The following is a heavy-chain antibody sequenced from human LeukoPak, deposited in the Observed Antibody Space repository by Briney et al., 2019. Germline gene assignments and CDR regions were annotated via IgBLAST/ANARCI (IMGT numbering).Heavy chain of an antibody. CDR1: GFXFSSYA. V-gene: IGHV3-23*01. Sequence: GGSLRLSCAASGFXFSSYAISWVRQAPGKGLEWVSAMSGSGGSTYHADSVKGRFSISRDNSKNTLHLQMNSLRAEDTAVYYCAKGAMHYYDSSGYNYFDYWGQGTLVTVSS. CDR3: AKGAMHYYDSSGYNYFDY. D-gene: IGHD3-22*01. CDR2: MSGSGGST. J-gene: IGHJ4*02.